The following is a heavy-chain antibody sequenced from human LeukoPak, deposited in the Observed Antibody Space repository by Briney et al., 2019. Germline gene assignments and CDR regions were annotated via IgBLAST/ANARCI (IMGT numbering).Heavy chain of an antibody. CDR1: EFTLRDAW. D-gene: IGHD5-18*01. CDR3: ARVHRGYSYGRLDY. V-gene: IGHV3-11*04. Sequence: GGSLRLSCSASEFTLRDAWMNWVRQAPGKGLEWVSYISSSDNTIHYADSVKGRFTISRDNAKNSLYLEMNSLRDEDTAVYYCARVHRGYSYGRLDYWGQGTLVTVSS. J-gene: IGHJ4*02. CDR2: ISSSDNTI.